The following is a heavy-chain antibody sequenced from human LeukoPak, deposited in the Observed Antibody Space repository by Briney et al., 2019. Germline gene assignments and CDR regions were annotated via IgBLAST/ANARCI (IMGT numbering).Heavy chain of an antibody. Sequence: GGSLRLSCAASGFTFRSYAMSWVRQAPGKGLEWLAFIPHHGNNQYYGDFVKARFIISRDNSKNTLFLQMNSLRPQDTAMYYCARDDIRNSSFGNTLDIWGLGTMVTVSS. V-gene: IGHV3-30*04. D-gene: IGHD5-12*01. CDR1: GFTFRSYA. J-gene: IGHJ3*02. CDR2: IPHHGNNQ. CDR3: ARDDIRNSSFGNTLDI.